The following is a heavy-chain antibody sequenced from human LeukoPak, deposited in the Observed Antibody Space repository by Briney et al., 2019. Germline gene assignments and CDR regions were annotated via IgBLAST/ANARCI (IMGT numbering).Heavy chain of an antibody. CDR2: IYYSGST. V-gene: IGHV4-39*01. J-gene: IGHJ4*02. CDR3: ARLSLLGPGNIAARTFDY. D-gene: IGHD6-6*01. Sequence: SETLSLTCTVSGGSISSSSYYWGWIRQPPGKGLEWIGSIYYSGSTYYNPSLKSRVTISVDTSKNQFSLKLSSVTAADTAVYYCARLSLLGPGNIAARTFDYWGQGTLVTVSS. CDR1: GGSISSSSYY.